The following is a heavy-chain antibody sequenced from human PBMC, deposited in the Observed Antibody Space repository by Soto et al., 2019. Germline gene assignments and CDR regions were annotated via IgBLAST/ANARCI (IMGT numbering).Heavy chain of an antibody. J-gene: IGHJ6*02. CDR1: GGSISSYY. D-gene: IGHD2-2*01. CDR3: GAGVPAAIPRRNYYYGMDV. V-gene: IGHV4-59*01. CDR2: IYYSGST. Sequence: SETLSLTCTVSGGSISSYYWNWIRQPPGAGLEWIGYIYYSGSTKYNPSLESRVTMSVDRSKNQFSLTLSSVTAADTAVYYCGAGVPAAIPRRNYYYGMDVWGQGTTVTVSS.